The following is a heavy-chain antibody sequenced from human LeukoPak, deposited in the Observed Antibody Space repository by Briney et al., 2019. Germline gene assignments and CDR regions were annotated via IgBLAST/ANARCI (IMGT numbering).Heavy chain of an antibody. CDR1: GGSINSYY. D-gene: IGHD3-22*01. CDR3: ARGPYYYEPDY. J-gene: IGHJ4*02. V-gene: IGHV4-59*01. Sequence: PSETLSLICTVSGGSINSYYWSWIRQPPGKGLEWIGYFYYSGNTNYNPSLRSRVTISVDTSKNQFSLKLSSVTAADTAVYYCARGPYYYEPDYWGQGTLVTVSS. CDR2: FYYSGNT.